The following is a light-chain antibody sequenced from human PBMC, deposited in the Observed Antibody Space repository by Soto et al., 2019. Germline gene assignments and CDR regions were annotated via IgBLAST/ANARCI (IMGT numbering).Light chain of an antibody. CDR1: QSVTSNY. Sequence: EIVLTQSPGTLSLSPGERATLSCRASQSVTSNYSAWYQQKPGQAPRLLIYGASSRATCIPDRISGSGSGTDLTLTINRLESEDFAVYYCPQHGNSPRTFGRGTKVEIK. J-gene: IGKJ1*01. CDR2: GAS. V-gene: IGKV3-20*01. CDR3: PQHGNSPRT.